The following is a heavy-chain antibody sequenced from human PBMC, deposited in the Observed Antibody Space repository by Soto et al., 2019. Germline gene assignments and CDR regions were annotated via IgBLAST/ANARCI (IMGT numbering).Heavy chain of an antibody. D-gene: IGHD1-1*01. J-gene: IGHJ4*02. Sequence: QVQLQESGPGLVKPSETLSLTCTVSGGSISSYYWSWIRQPPGKGLEWIGYISYSGSTNYNPSLKSRDTPSVDTANNQSPLKWSSVPPADTAVYYCARGLKLERPPMTAAARHYFDYWGQGTLVTVSS. CDR3: ARGLKLERPPMTAAARHYFDY. V-gene: IGHV4-59*12. CDR2: ISYSGST. CDR1: GGSISSYY.